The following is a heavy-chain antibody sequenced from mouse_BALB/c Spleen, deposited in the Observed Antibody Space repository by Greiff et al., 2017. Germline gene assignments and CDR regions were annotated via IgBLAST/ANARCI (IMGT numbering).Heavy chain of an antibody. CDR1: GYTFTSYW. D-gene: IGHD2-1*01. CDR2: INPSNGRT. J-gene: IGHJ2*01. Sequence: QQSCKASGYTFTSYWMHWVKQRPGQGLEWIGEINPSNGRTTYNEKFKSKATLTVDKSSSTAYMQLSSLTSEDSAVYYCVQNYYHRGFDYWGQGTTRTVSS. V-gene: IGHV1S81*02. CDR3: VQNYYHRGFDY.